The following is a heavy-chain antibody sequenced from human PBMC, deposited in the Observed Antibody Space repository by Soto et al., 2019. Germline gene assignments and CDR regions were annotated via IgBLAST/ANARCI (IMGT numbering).Heavy chain of an antibody. CDR1: GYIFTSYA. J-gene: IGHJ4*02. CDR2: INARNGNT. D-gene: IGHD3-22*01. V-gene: IGHV1-3*01. Sequence: ASVKASCKASGYIFTSYAMHWVCKAPGQMPEWMGWINARNGNTKYSPKLQGRITMTTDTSTSTAYIELTSLTSEDTAVYYCVRAQGATMIMVVIPAPDYWGQG. CDR3: VRAQGATMIMVVIPAPDY.